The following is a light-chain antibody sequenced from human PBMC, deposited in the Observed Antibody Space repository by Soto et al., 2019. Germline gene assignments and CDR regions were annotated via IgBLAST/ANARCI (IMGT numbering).Light chain of an antibody. CDR2: EVT. CDR1: SGDVGSYNL. CDR3: CSYAGNSEV. J-gene: IGLJ1*01. Sequence: QSALTQPASVSGSPGQSITIPCTGTSGDVGSYNLVSWYQQHPGKAPKLLIYEVTERPSGVSNRFSGSKSGNTASLTISWLQPDDEDDYYCCSYAGNSEVFGTGTKLTVL. V-gene: IGLV2-23*02.